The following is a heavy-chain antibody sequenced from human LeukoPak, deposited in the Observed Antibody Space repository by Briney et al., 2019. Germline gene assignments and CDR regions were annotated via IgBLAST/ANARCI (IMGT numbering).Heavy chain of an antibody. CDR2: IYYSGST. J-gene: IGHJ5*02. V-gene: IGHV4-59*08. D-gene: IGHD3-10*01. Sequence: SETLSLTCTVSGGSISSYYWSWIRQPPGKGLEGIGYIYYSGSTNYKPSLKSRVTISVDTSKNQFSLKLSSVTAADTAVYYCARSMVRGVPLHPWGQGTLVTVSS. CDR3: ARSMVRGVPLHP. CDR1: GGSISSYY.